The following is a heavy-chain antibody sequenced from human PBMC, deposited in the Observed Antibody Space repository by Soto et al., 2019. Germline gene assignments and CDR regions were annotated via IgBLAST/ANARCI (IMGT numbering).Heavy chain of an antibody. V-gene: IGHV4-31*03. D-gene: IGHD6-13*01. CDR3: ARGDSGSWYEDS. CDR2: IHYSGVT. CDR1: GGSISSGGYY. Sequence: QVQLQESGPGLVTPLQTLSLTCTVSGGSISSGGYYWSWIRQHPGKGLEWIGHIHYSGVTYYNPSLKSRLATSGDTSKNQFSLHLSSVTAADTAVYYCARGDSGSWYEDSWGQGTLVTVSS. J-gene: IGHJ4*02.